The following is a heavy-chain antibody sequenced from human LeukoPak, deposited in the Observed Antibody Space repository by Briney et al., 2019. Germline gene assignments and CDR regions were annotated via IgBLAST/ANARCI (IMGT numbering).Heavy chain of an antibody. CDR1: GFTFTNNW. Sequence: PGVSLRLSCTAAGFTFTNNWMFWVRQAPGKGPEWLANINQDGSEAYSVDSVKGRFTISRDNAKNSVYLQMNSLRVEDTAVYYCAVTSRSYAFDYWGPGTLVTVSS. J-gene: IGHJ4*02. CDR2: INQDGSEA. V-gene: IGHV3-7*02. CDR3: AVTSRSYAFDY. D-gene: IGHD3-16*01.